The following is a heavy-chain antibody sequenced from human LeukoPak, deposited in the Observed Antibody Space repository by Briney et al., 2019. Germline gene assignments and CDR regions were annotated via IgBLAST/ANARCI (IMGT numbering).Heavy chain of an antibody. CDR2: IYYSRST. Sequence: PSETLFPTCTVSGGSISSYYWSWIRQPPGKGLEWIGYIYYSRSTNYNPSLKSRVTISVDTSKNQFYLTLTSVTAADTAVYYCARGLAFDIWGQGTMVTVSS. CDR3: ARGLAFDI. V-gene: IGHV4-59*12. J-gene: IGHJ3*02. CDR1: GGSISSYY.